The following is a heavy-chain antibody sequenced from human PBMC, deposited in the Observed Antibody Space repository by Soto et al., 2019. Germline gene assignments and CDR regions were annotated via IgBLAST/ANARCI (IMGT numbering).Heavy chain of an antibody. D-gene: IGHD5-12*01. J-gene: IGHJ3*02. V-gene: IGHV5-51*01. CDR3: ARREVATIIAFDI. Sequence: GESLKISCKCSSYSFTSFWIGWVRQMPGKGLEWMGIIYPGDSDTRYSPSFQGQVTISADKSISTAYLQWSSLKASDTAMYYCARREVATIIAFDIRGQGTMLTVSS. CDR2: IYPGDSDT. CDR1: SYSFTSFW.